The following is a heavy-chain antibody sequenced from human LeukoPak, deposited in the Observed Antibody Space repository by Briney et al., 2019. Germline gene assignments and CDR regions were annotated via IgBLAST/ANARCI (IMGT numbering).Heavy chain of an antibody. Sequence: SSETLSLTCTVSGDSISSYYWGWIRQPPGKGLEWIGCSYYSGSTNYNPSLKSRVTISVDTSKNQFSLKLSSVTAADTAVYYCARDVVGGGSFDYWGQGTLVTVSS. CDR1: GDSISSYY. J-gene: IGHJ4*02. CDR3: ARDVVGGGSFDY. CDR2: SYYSGST. V-gene: IGHV4-59*01. D-gene: IGHD1-26*01.